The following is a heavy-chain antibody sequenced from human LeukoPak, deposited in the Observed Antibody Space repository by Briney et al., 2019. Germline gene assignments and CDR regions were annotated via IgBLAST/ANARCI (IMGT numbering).Heavy chain of an antibody. CDR1: GYTFSAYV. V-gene: IGHV1-3*01. CDR2: INGGNGET. Sequence: ASVKVSCKGSGYTFSAYVLHWVRQAPGQSLEWMRWINGGNGETRYSENFHGRVTITRDAPAKTSYMELSSLGLEDTAVYYCARGWWDLGEIPFWGQGTLVTVSS. D-gene: IGHD1-26*01. J-gene: IGHJ4*02. CDR3: ARGWWDLGEIPF.